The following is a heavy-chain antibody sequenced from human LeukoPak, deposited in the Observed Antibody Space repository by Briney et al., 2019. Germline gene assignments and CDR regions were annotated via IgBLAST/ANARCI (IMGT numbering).Heavy chain of an antibody. CDR2: ISSSSSTI. Sequence: PGGSLRLSCAVSGFTFSSYSMNWVRQAPGKGLEWVSYISSSSSTIYYADSVKGRFTISRDNAKNSLYLQVNSLRAEDTAVYYCAREVVVIVGYGMDVWGQGTTVTVSS. J-gene: IGHJ6*02. CDR3: AREVVVIVGYGMDV. CDR1: GFTFSSYS. V-gene: IGHV3-48*04. D-gene: IGHD2-21*01.